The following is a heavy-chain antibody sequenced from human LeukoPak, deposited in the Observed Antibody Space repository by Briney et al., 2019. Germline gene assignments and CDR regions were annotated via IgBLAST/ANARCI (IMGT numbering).Heavy chain of an antibody. D-gene: IGHD6-13*01. V-gene: IGHV4-39*07. CDR3: ASEQQLADYYYGMDV. J-gene: IGHJ6*02. CDR1: SGSISSSSYY. CDR2: IYYSGST. Sequence: SETLSLTCTVSSGSISSSSYYWGWIRQPPGKGLEWIGSIYYSGSTYYNPSLKSRVTISVDTSKNQFSLKLSSVTAADTAVYYCASEQQLADYYYGMDVWGQGTTVTVSS.